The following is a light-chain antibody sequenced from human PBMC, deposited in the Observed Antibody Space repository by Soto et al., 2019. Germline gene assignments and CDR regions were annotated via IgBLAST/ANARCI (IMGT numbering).Light chain of an antibody. CDR1: QNLGTLY. CDR3: QQYAGSPRT. Sequence: EIVLTQSPCTLSLSPGERDTLSCRASQNLGTLYLAWFQQKSGQAPRLLIYSASRRATGIPDRFTGSGSGTDFTLTINRVEPEDFAVYFCQQYAGSPRTFGQGTKVDIK. J-gene: IGKJ1*01. V-gene: IGKV3-20*01. CDR2: SAS.